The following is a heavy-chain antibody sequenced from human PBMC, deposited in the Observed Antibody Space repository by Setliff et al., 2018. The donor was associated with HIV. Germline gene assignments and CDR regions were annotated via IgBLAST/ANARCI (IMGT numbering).Heavy chain of an antibody. CDR2: IIPIFGTA. CDR3: SIDVIGGWLRPMPDY. CDR1: GSTFTNYT. J-gene: IGHJ4*02. Sequence: SVKVSCKASGSTFTNYTIIWVRQAPGQGLEWMGGIIPIFGTANYAQKFQGRVTITADESTSTAYMELSGLRSEDTAVYYCSIDVIGGWLRPMPDYWGPGTLVTVSS. D-gene: IGHD5-12*01. V-gene: IGHV1-69*13.